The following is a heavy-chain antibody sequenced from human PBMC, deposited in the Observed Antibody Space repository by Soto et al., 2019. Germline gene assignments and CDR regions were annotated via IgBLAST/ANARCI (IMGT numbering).Heavy chain of an antibody. D-gene: IGHD6-13*01. V-gene: IGHV3-23*01. CDR2: ISGSGSNT. CDR1: GFTFSSYA. Sequence: EVQLLESGGGLVQPGGSLRLSCAASGFTFSSYAVSWVRQAPGMGLEWVSAISGSGSNTYYTDSVKGRFTISRDNSKNTLYLQLNSLTAEYTAVYYCAKDIASLAARRVAGYSTSWYHEYWGPGTLVTVSS. J-gene: IGHJ4*02. CDR3: AKDIASLAARRVAGYSTSWYHEY.